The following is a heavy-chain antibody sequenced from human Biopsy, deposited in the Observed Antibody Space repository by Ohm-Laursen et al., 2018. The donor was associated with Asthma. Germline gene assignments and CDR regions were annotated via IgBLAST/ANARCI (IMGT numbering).Heavy chain of an antibody. CDR1: GYTFNSAG. V-gene: IGHV1-18*01. D-gene: IGHD3-10*01. CDR2: ISVYNGNT. Sequence: GPSVKVSCKTSGYTFNSAGITWVRQVPGHGLEWMGWISVYNGNTKVAQKLQDRVTMITDTSTSTAYMELRSLRSDDTAVYFCARAVDYSHYYGIDVWGQGTTVTVS. CDR3: ARAVDYSHYYGIDV. J-gene: IGHJ6*02.